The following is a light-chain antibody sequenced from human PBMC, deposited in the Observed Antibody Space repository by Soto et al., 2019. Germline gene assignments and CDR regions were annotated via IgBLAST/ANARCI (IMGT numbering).Light chain of an antibody. V-gene: IGLV2-14*01. Sequence: QSALTQPASVSGSPGQSITISCTGTSSDVGGYDYVSWYQQLPGKAPKLIIYDVTTRPSGISNRFSGSKSGNTASLTISGLQADDEADYYCNSYTRSSSVVFGGGTKVTVL. CDR1: SSDVGGYDY. CDR3: NSYTRSSSVV. CDR2: DVT. J-gene: IGLJ2*01.